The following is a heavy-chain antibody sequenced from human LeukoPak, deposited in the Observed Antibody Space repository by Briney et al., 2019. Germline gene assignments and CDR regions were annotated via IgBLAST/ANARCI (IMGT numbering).Heavy chain of an antibody. CDR2: INPNSGGT. CDR1: GYTFTGYY. D-gene: IGHD6-19*01. J-gene: IGHJ4*02. Sequence: ASVKVSCKAPGYTFTGYYMHWVRQAPGQGLEWMGWINPNSGGTNYAQKFQGRVTMTRDTSISTAYMELSRLRSDDTAVYYCARTALAAYSSGWYYFDYWGQGTLVTVSS. V-gene: IGHV1-2*02. CDR3: ARTALAAYSSGWYYFDY.